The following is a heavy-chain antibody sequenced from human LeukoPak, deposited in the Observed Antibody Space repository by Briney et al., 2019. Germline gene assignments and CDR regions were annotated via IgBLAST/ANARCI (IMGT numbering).Heavy chain of an antibody. CDR3: AKDGGSVITAFDY. CDR2: ISGTGDNT. V-gene: IGHV3-23*01. CDR1: GFVFRRCD. D-gene: IGHD3-16*01. Sequence: VGSLRVSCAASGFVFRRCDMSWVRQAPGKGLEWVSAISGTGDNTYYADSVKGRFTISRDNSRNTLYLQMDSLRAEDTAVYYCAKDGGSVITAFDYWGQGSLVTVSS. J-gene: IGHJ4*02.